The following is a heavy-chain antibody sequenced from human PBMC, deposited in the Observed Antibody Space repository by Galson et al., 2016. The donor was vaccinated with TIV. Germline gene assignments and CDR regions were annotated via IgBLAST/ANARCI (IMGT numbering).Heavy chain of an antibody. Sequence: SVKVSCKASGGTLSNDPITWVRQAPGQGLEWMGGIIPMAGISGNSQKFQGRVSITADVSTNTVYMELSSLRSEDTAVFYCARLTPCGGDCYYFARWGQGTLVTVSS. CDR3: ARLTPCGGDCYYFAR. V-gene: IGHV1-69*10. CDR2: IIPMAGIS. D-gene: IGHD2-21*02. CDR1: GGTLSNDP. J-gene: IGHJ4*02.